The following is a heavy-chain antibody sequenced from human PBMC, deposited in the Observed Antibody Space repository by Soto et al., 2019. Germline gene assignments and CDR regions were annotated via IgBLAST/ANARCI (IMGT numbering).Heavy chain of an antibody. V-gene: IGHV4-39*01. J-gene: IGHJ4*02. CDR3: ARRGYYYDSSGYPSVWY. Sequence: PSETMSLTCSVSGASIYNGGYSWSWIRQSPGKGLEWIGSIYYSGSTYYNPSLKSRVTISVDTSKNQFSLKLSSVTAADTAVYYCARRGYYYDSSGYPSVWYWGQGTLVTVSS. CDR2: IYYSGST. CDR1: GASIYNGGYS. D-gene: IGHD3-22*01.